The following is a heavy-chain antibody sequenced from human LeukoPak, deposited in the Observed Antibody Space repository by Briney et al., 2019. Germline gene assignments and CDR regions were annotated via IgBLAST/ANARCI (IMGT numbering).Heavy chain of an antibody. D-gene: IGHD5-18*01. V-gene: IGHV3-23*01. J-gene: IGHJ4*02. CDR3: AKQGIQLWLPYY. CDR2: ISGSGGST. Sequence: PGGSLRLSCAASGFTFSTSAMSWVRQAPGKGPEWVSSISGSGGSTYYADSVKGRFTISRDNSRNTLYLQMNSLRAEDTAVYYCAKQGIQLWLPYYWGQGALVTVSS. CDR1: GFTFSTSA.